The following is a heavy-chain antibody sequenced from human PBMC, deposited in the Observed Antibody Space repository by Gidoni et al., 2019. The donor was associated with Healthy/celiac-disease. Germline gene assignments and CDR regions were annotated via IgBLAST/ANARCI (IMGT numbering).Heavy chain of an antibody. CDR3: ARDTGTTMVRETLSYGMDV. CDR1: GYTFTGYY. D-gene: IGHD3-10*01. CDR2: INPNSGGT. Sequence: QVQLVQSGAEVKKPGASVKVSCKASGYTFTGYYMHWVRQAPGQGLEWMGWINPNSGGTNYAQKFQGWVTMTRDTSISTAYMELSRLRSDDTAVYYCARDTGTTMVRETLSYGMDVWGQGTTVTVSS. V-gene: IGHV1-2*04. J-gene: IGHJ6*02.